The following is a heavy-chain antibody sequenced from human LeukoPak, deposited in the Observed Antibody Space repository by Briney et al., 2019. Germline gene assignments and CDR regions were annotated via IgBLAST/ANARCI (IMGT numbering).Heavy chain of an antibody. CDR1: GGSFRGYY. CDR2: INHSGRT. V-gene: IGHV4-34*01. CDR3: ARAGLFDI. J-gene: IGHJ3*02. Sequence: SETLSLTCAVYGGSFRGYYWSWIRQPPGKGLEWIGEINHSGRTNYNPSLKSRVTISVDTSKNQFSLKLSSVTAADTAVYYCARAGLFDIWGQGTMVTVSS.